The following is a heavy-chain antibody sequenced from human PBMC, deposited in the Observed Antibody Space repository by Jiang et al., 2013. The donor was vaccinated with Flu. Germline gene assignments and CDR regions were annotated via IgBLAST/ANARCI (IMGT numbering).Heavy chain of an antibody. CDR3: AIGSGYSQDAFDI. D-gene: IGHD3-22*01. CDR2: FFHSGRI. CDR1: GDSYSRSYYF. V-gene: IGHV4-39*02. Sequence: GPGLVKPSGRPVSLSCSVSGDSYSRSYYFWGWIRQPPGKGLEWIATFFHSGRIYYSPSLKSRTTISEDSSQRHFSLELNSLTAADTAVYYCAIGSGYSQDAFDIWGQGTMVNVPS. J-gene: IGHJ3*02.